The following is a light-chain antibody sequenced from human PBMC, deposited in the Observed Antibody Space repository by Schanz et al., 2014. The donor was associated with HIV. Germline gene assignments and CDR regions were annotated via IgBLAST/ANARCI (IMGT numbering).Light chain of an antibody. V-gene: IGKV1-39*01. J-gene: IGKJ1*01. CDR3: QQSYTTPWT. CDR2: AAS. CDR1: QTISSY. Sequence: DIQMTQSPSSLSASVGDRVSLTCRASQTISSYLHWYQQKPGKAPKLLISAASSLHSGVPSRFSGSRSGTDFTLTISSLQPEDFATYYCQQSYTTPWTFGQGTKVEIK.